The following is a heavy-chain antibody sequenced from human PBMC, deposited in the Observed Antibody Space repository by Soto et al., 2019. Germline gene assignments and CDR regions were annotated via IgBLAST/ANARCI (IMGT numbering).Heavy chain of an antibody. CDR2: IYPGDSDT. J-gene: IGHJ6*02. CDR3: ARDSGYDLGYYYYYGMDV. CDR1: GYRFTSYW. Sequence: GESLKISCKGAGYRFTSYWIGWVRQITGKGLEWMGIIYPGDSDTRYSPSFQGQVTISADKSISTAYLQWSSLKASDTAMYYCARDSGYDLGYYYYYGMDVWGQGTTVTVSS. V-gene: IGHV5-51*01. D-gene: IGHD5-12*01.